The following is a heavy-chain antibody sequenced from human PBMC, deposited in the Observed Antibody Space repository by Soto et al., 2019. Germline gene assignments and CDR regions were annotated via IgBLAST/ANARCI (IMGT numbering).Heavy chain of an antibody. CDR3: VFALVTPEGSYDP. V-gene: IGHV3-21*06. Sequence: PGGSLRLSCAGSGFNFAGYTINWVRQAPGEGLQWVSSISAGNTYIYYADAVKGRFTISRDDDKNSVYLQMNSLRVEDSAMYHCVFALVTPEGSYDPWGQGTPVTVSS. D-gene: IGHD3-16*01. CDR1: GFNFAGYT. J-gene: IGHJ5*02. CDR2: ISAGNTYI.